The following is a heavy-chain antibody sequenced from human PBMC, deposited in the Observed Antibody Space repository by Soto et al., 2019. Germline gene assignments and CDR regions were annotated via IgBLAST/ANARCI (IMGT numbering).Heavy chain of an antibody. V-gene: IGHV1-69*01. J-gene: IGHJ6*02. D-gene: IGHD3-9*01. CDR2: IIPIFGTA. Sequence: QVQLVQSGPEVKKPGSSVMVSCKASGGTFSSYAISWVRQAPGQVLEWMGGIIPIFGTAKYAQKFQGRVTLTAAESTSTAYMELSSLRSEETAVYYCAQGATGYYGSVDYYYGMDFWGQGTPVTVSS. CDR1: GGTFSSYA. CDR3: AQGATGYYGSVDYYYGMDF.